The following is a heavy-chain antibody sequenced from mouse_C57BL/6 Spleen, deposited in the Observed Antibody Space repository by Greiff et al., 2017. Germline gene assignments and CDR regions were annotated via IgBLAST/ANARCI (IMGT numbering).Heavy chain of an antibody. CDR3: ARPGDSSGSPWFAD. CDR1: GYTFTSYW. Sequence: QVQLQQPGAELVMPGASVKLSCKASGYTFTSYWMHWVKQRPGQGLEWIGEIDPSDSYTNYNQKFKGKSTLTVDKSSSTAYMQLSSLTSEDSAVYYCARPGDSSGSPWFADWGQGTLVTVSA. CDR2: IDPSDSYT. J-gene: IGHJ3*01. D-gene: IGHD3-2*02. V-gene: IGHV1-69*01.